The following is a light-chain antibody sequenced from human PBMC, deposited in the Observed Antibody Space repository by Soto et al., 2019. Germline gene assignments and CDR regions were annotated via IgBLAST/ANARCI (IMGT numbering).Light chain of an antibody. CDR1: SSDVGGYNY. CDR2: EVS. Sequence: QSVLTQPASVSGAPGQSITISFTGTSSDVGGYNYVSWYQHHPGKAPRLMIYEVSNRPSGMSNRVSASKSGNTASLTISGLQSEDEADYYCSSYTSTSTVVFVEGTKLTV. CDR3: SSYTSTSTVV. V-gene: IGLV2-14*01. J-gene: IGLJ3*02.